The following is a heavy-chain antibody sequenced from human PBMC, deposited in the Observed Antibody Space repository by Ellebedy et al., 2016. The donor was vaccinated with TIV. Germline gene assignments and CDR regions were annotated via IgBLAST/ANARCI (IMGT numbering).Heavy chain of an antibody. V-gene: IGHV1-2*02. CDR3: ARVRRGSSGMDV. D-gene: IGHD6-13*01. CDR1: GRTFSSYG. J-gene: IGHJ6*02. CDR2: INPDSGGT. Sequence: ASVKVSCKASGRTFSSYGITWVRQAPGQGLEWMGWINPDSGGTNLPQKFQGRVTMTRDTSVNTAYMELSRLESGDTAVYYCARVRRGSSGMDVWGQGTTVTVS.